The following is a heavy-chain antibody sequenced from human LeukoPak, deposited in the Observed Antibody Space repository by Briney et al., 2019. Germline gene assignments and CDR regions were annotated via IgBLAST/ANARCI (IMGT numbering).Heavy chain of an antibody. CDR2: FRSNGGST. Sequence: GGSLILSCAASGFTFSSYAMHWVRQAPGKVLGYVSAFRSNGGSTYYANSVKGRFTISNNNSKTTLYLQMSSLSAEAIPVYYFASISRIAAAGTEFDYWGQGTLVTVSS. D-gene: IGHD6-13*01. CDR1: GFTFSSYA. CDR3: ASISRIAAAGTEFDY. V-gene: IGHV3-64*01. J-gene: IGHJ4*02.